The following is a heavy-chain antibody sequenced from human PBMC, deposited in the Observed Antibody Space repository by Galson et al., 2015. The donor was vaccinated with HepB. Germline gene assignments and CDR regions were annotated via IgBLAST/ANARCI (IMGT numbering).Heavy chain of an antibody. D-gene: IGHD3-3*01. V-gene: IGHV1-69*06. J-gene: IGHJ4*02. CDR2: IIPIFGTT. Sequence: SVKVSCKASGGTLSNYAINWVRQAPGQGLEWMGGIIPIFGTTNYAQQVQGRFTITADKSTSTAYMELSSLRSEDTAVYYCARAHPESFDFCRGYSHLDDWGQGTLVTVSS. CDR1: GGTLSNYA. CDR3: ARAHPESFDFCRGYSHLDD.